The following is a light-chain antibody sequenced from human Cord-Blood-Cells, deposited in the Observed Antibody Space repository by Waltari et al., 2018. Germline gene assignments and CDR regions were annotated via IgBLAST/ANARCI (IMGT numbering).Light chain of an antibody. Sequence: DIQMTKSPSSLSASVVDRVTIPCRASQSISSYLNWYQQKPGKAPKLLIYAASSLQSGVPSRFSGSGSGTDFTLTISSLQPEDFATYYCQQSYSTPYSFGQGTKLEIK. CDR3: QQSYSTPYS. CDR2: AAS. V-gene: IGKV1-39*01. CDR1: QSISSY. J-gene: IGKJ2*03.